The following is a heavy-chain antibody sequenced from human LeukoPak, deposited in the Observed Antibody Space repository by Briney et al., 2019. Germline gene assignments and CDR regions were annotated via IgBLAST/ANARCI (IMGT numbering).Heavy chain of an antibody. D-gene: IGHD2-8*01. V-gene: IGHV4-59*08. CDR3: ARRTVCSYDAFDI. CDR2: IYYSGST. Sequence: SETLSLTCTVSGGSISSYYWSWIRQPPGKGLEWIGYIYYSGSTNYNPSLKSRVTISVDTSKNQFSLKLSSVTAADTAVYYCARRTVCSYDAFDIWGQGTMVTVSS. J-gene: IGHJ3*02. CDR1: GGSISSYY.